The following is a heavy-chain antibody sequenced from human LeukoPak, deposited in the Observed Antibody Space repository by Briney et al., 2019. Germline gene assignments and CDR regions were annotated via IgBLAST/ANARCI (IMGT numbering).Heavy chain of an antibody. J-gene: IGHJ4*02. Sequence: GSLRLSCAASGFTFSSYAMSWVRQAPGKGLEWVSAISGSGGSTYYADSVKGRFTISRDNSKNTLYLQMNSLRAEDTAVYYCAKDRLDYDFWSGYLENDYWGQGTLVTVSS. CDR3: AKDRLDYDFWSGYLENDY. CDR2: ISGSGGST. CDR1: GFTFSSYA. V-gene: IGHV3-23*01. D-gene: IGHD3-3*01.